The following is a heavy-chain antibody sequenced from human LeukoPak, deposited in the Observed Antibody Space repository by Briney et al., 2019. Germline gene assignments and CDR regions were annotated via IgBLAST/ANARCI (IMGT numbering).Heavy chain of an antibody. CDR2: IRYDGSNK. CDR3: ARDLVSSGGWYY. V-gene: IGHV3-30*02. D-gene: IGHD6-19*01. CDR1: GFTFSSYG. J-gene: IGHJ4*02. Sequence: PGGSLRLSCAASGFTFSSYGMHWVRQAPGKGLEWVAFIRYDGSNKYYADSVKGRFTISRDNAKNSLYLQMNSLRAEDTAVYYCARDLVSSGGWYYWGQGTLVTVSS.